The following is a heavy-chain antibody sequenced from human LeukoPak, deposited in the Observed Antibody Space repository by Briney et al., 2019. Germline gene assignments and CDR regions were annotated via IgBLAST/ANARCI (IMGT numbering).Heavy chain of an antibody. Sequence: GGSLRLSCAASGFSLSSYSMNWVRQAPGKGLEWVAVISYDGSNKYYADSVKGRFTISRDNSKNTLYLQMNSLRAEDTAVYYCARVIAAAGRPNWYFDLWGRGTLVTVSS. CDR1: GFSLSSYS. CDR3: ARVIAAAGRPNWYFDL. V-gene: IGHV3-30*03. J-gene: IGHJ2*01. CDR2: ISYDGSNK. D-gene: IGHD6-13*01.